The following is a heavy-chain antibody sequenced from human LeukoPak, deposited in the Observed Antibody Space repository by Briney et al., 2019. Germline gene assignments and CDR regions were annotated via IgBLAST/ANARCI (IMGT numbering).Heavy chain of an antibody. CDR3: ARRPRDTSGYYLGAFHD. D-gene: IGHD3-22*01. CDR1: GFTFTNYA. V-gene: IGHV3-23*01. J-gene: IGHJ3*01. Sequence: GGSLRLSCAASGFTFTNYAMTWVRQAPGKGLEWVSVIGASGADTYYSDSVKGRFTVSRDNSQNTLFLRMSSLRAEDTAIYFCARRPRDTSGYYLGAFHDWGQGTTVTVSS. CDR2: IGASGADT.